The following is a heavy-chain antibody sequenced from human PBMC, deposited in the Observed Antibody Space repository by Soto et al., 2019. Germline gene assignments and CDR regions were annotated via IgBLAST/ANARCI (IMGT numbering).Heavy chain of an antibody. CDR1: GFTFSNYA. J-gene: IGHJ4*02. V-gene: IGHV3-30-3*01. CDR3: AREPASYNDTSGYSLPFGY. Sequence: QVQLVESGGGVVQPGRSLRLSCAASGFTFSNYAMHWVRQAPGKGLEWVEVISYDGSSKYYADSVKGRFTIARDNSTNTLALQMNSLTAGDTAVYYCAREPASYNDTSGYSLPFGYWCQGTLVTVSS. CDR2: ISYDGSSK. D-gene: IGHD3-22*01.